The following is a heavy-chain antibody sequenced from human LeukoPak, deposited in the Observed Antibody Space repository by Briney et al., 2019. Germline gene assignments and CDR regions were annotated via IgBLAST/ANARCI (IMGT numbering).Heavy chain of an antibody. D-gene: IGHD5-24*01. CDR2: IIPIFGTA. Sequence: SVKVSCKASGGTFSSYAISWVRQAPGQGLEWMGRIIPIFGTANYAQKFQGRVTITTDESTSTAYMELSSLRSEDTAVYYCAREHGYNFVVDYWGQGTLVSVSS. CDR3: AREHGYNFVVDY. V-gene: IGHV1-69*05. CDR1: GGTFSSYA. J-gene: IGHJ4*02.